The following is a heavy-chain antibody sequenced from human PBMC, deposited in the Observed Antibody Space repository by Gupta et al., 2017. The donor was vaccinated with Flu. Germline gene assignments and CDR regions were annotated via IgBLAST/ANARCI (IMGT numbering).Heavy chain of an antibody. CDR2: INPSGGST. Sequence: QVQLVQSGAEVKKPGASVKVSCKASGYTFTSYYMHWVRQAPGQGREWMGIINPSGGSTSYAQKFQGRVTMTRDTSTSTVYMELSSLRSEDTAVYYCARGGSITIFGVVKGPDDAFDIWGQGTMVTVSS. D-gene: IGHD3-3*01. CDR3: ARGGSITIFGVVKGPDDAFDI. CDR1: GYTFTSYY. J-gene: IGHJ3*02. V-gene: IGHV1-46*01.